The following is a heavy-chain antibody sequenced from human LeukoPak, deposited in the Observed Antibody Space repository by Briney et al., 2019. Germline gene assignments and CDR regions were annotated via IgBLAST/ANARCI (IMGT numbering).Heavy chain of an antibody. CDR2: VSSSGGST. D-gene: IGHD5-12*01. CDR1: GFTFSDYA. V-gene: IGHV3-23*01. J-gene: IGHJ4*02. CDR3: ALGDSGYEKFDY. Sequence: GGPLRLACAGSGFTFSDYAISWVRQAPGKGLERVSAVSSSGGSTFYADSVKGRFTISRDNSKNTLYLQMNSLRVDDTAVYYCALGDSGYEKFDYWGQGTLVTVSS.